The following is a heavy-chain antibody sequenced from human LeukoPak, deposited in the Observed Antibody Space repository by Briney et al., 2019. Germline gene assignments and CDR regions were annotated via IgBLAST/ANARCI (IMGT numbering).Heavy chain of an antibody. V-gene: IGHV4-59*08. D-gene: IGHD4-17*01. Sequence: SETLSLTCTVSGGSISSYYWSWIRQPPGKGLEWIGYIYYSGSTYYNPSLKSRVTISVDTSKNQFSLKLSSVTAADTAVYYCARPKDYGDYEDAFDIWGQGTMVTVSS. CDR1: GGSISSYY. CDR2: IYYSGST. J-gene: IGHJ3*02. CDR3: ARPKDYGDYEDAFDI.